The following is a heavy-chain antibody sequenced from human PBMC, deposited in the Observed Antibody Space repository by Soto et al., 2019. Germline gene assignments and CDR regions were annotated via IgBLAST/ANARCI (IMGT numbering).Heavy chain of an antibody. Sequence: QVQLQQWGAGLLKPSETLSLTCAVYGGSFSGYYWSWIRQPPGKGLEWIGEINNSGSTNYNPSLMSRVTTSVDTSKTQFSLQLSSVTAGDTAVYYCARGHFEGYCSSTSCYRGSNWFDPWGQGTLVTVSS. J-gene: IGHJ5*02. V-gene: IGHV4-34*01. CDR3: ARGHFEGYCSSTSCYRGSNWFDP. CDR2: INNSGST. CDR1: GGSFSGYY. D-gene: IGHD2-2*01.